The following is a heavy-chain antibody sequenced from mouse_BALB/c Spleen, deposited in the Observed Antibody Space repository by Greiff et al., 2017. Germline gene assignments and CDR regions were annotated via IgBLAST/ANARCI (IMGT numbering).Heavy chain of an antibody. CDR1: GYTFRSYW. J-gene: IGHJ3*01. D-gene: IGHD2-10*02. CDR2: ILPGSGST. CDR3: ARWGEYELY. V-gene: IGHV1-9*01. Sequence: VQLQQSGAELMKPGASVKISCKATGYTFRSYWIEWVKQRPGHGLEGIGEILPGSGSTNYNEKFKGKATFTADTSSNTAYMQLSSLTSEDSAVYYCARWGEYELYWGQGTLVTVSA.